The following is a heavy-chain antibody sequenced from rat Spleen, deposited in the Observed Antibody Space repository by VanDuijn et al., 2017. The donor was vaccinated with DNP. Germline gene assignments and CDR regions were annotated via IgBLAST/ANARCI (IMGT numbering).Heavy chain of an antibody. J-gene: IGHJ4*01. CDR2: IGYGGSST. CDR3: ARHRTISPHYYDMDV. D-gene: IGHD3-8*01. V-gene: IGHV5-29*01. CDR1: GFIFSDYY. Sequence: EVQLVESDGGLVQPGRSLKLSCAASGFIFSDYYMAWVRQVPTKGLEWVATIGYGGSSTYYRDSVKGRFTISRVDAKTSLHLKMDSLRSEDTATYYCARHRTISPHYYDMDVWGQGASVTVSS.